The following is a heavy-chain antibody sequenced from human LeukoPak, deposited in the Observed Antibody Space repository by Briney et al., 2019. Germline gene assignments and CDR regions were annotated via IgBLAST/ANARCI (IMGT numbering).Heavy chain of an antibody. Sequence: PGGSLRLSCAASGFTFSSYTMNWVRQAPGKGLEWVSSISSSSSYIYYVDSVKGRFTISRDNSKNTLYLQMNSLRAEDTAVYYCAKDGLWFGELDYFDYWGQGTLVTVSS. CDR1: GFTFSSYT. CDR2: ISSSSSYI. CDR3: AKDGLWFGELDYFDY. D-gene: IGHD3-10*01. J-gene: IGHJ4*02. V-gene: IGHV3-21*01.